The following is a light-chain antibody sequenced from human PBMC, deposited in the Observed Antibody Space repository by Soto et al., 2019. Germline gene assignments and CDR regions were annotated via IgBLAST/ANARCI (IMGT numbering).Light chain of an antibody. CDR1: QSVSSN. J-gene: IGKJ4*01. Sequence: EIVMTQSPATLSVSPGERAALSCRASQSVSSNFAWYQQKPGQAPRLLIYGASTRATGIPARFSGSGSGTEFTLTISSLQSEDVAVYYCQQYYRPPVTFGGGTKVEIK. V-gene: IGKV3-15*01. CDR2: GAS. CDR3: QQYYRPPVT.